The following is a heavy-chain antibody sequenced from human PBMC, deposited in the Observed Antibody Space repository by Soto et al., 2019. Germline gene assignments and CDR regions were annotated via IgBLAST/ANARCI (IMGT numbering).Heavy chain of an antibody. V-gene: IGHV4-39*01. CDR1: GVSISGSRYY. D-gene: IGHD2-15*01. J-gene: IGHJ6*02. CDR2: MLYSGLT. Sequence: SETLSLTCTVSGVSISGSRYYWAWIRQPPGKGLEWIGSMLYSGLTYYNPSLKSRVTLSVDTSKNQFSVRLNSVTASDTAVYYCAPLSVSLSGPYGIHVWGQGTTVTVSS. CDR3: APLSVSLSGPYGIHV.